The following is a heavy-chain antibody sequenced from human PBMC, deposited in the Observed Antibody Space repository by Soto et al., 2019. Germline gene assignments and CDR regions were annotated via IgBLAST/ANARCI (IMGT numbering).Heavy chain of an antibody. Sequence: QLHLVQSGAVVKKPGASVTVSCSASGYPVTAYYMHWVRQAPGRGLEWMGGINPATGAAKYTQTFQGRVTMTRDTATGTVFMELSRLTSEDTAVFYCARGGGVGVAGSAAFDMWGQGTLVTVSS. CDR2: INPATGAA. CDR1: GYPVTAYY. V-gene: IGHV1-2*02. J-gene: IGHJ3*02. D-gene: IGHD3-3*01. CDR3: ARGGGVGVAGSAAFDM.